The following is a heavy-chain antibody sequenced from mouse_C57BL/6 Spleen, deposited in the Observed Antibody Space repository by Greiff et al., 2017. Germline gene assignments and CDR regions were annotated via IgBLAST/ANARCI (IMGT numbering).Heavy chain of an antibody. CDR3: AKTIYYGYDEGDAMDY. V-gene: IGHV2-5*01. CDR1: GFSLTSYG. D-gene: IGHD2-2*01. J-gene: IGHJ4*01. Sequence: VQGVESGPGLVQPSQSLSITCTVSGFSLTSYGVHWVRQSPGKGLEWLGVIWRGGSTDYNAAFMSRLSITKDNSKSQVFFKMNSLQADDTAIYYCAKTIYYGYDEGDAMDYWGQGTSVTVSS. CDR2: IWRGGST.